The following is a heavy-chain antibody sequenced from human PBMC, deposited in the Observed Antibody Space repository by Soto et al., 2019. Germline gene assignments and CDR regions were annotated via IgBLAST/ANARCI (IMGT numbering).Heavy chain of an antibody. J-gene: IGHJ4*02. CDR3: AHSGGYSRGYYFDY. CDR2: IYWDDDE. V-gene: IGHV2-5*02. D-gene: IGHD5-18*01. CDR1: GFSLSTSGVG. Sequence: QITLKESGPPLVKPTQTLTLTCTFSGFSLSTSGVGVGWIRQPPGKALEWLALIYWDDDERYSPSLNSRLTITKDTSKNQVVLTMTNMDPVDTATYYCAHSGGYSRGYYFDYWGQGTLVTVSS.